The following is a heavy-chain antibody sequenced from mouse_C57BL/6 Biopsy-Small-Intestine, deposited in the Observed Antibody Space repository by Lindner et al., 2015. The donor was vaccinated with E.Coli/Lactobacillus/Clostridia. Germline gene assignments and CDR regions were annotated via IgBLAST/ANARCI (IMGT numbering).Heavy chain of an antibody. CDR3: AREAYGSSQHYFDY. CDR1: GYTFTSYG. CDR2: IYPRRGNT. D-gene: IGHD1-1*01. Sequence: VQLQESGAELARPGASVKLSCKASGYTFTSYGISWVKQRTGQGLEWIGEIYPRRGNTYYNEKFKGKATLTADKSSSTAYMELRSLTSEDSAVYFCAREAYGSSQHYFDYWGQGTTLTVSS. J-gene: IGHJ2*01. V-gene: IGHV1-81*01.